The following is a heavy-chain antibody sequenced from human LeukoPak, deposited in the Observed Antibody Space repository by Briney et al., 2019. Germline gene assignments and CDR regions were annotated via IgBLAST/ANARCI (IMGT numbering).Heavy chain of an antibody. CDR1: GFTFRNYV. J-gene: IGHJ4*02. D-gene: IGHD6-19*01. CDR3: ARDRSSGWYYYFDY. CDR2: ISYDGSNK. Sequence: PGGSLGLSCAASGFTFRNYVIHWVRQAPGKGLEWVAVISYDGSNKYYADSVKGRFTISRDNSKNTLYLQMNSLRAEDTAVYYCARDRSSGWYYYFDYWGQGTLVTVSS. V-gene: IGHV3-30-3*01.